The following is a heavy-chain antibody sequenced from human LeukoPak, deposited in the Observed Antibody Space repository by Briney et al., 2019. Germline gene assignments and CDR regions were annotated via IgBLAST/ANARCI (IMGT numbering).Heavy chain of an antibody. CDR1: GYSFTSYW. Sequence: GGSLQISCKGSGYSFTSYWIGWGRRMPGKGGEWRGIIYPGDSDTRYSPSFQGQVTISADKSISTAYLQWSSLKASDTAMYYCARHSSPHYGDCAGDYWGQGTLVTVSS. D-gene: IGHD4-17*01. V-gene: IGHV5-51*01. CDR2: IYPGDSDT. J-gene: IGHJ4*02. CDR3: ARHSSPHYGDCAGDY.